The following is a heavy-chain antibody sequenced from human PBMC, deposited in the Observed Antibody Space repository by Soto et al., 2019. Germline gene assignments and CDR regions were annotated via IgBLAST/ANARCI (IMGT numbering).Heavy chain of an antibody. CDR3: VREEQQLEQRMDY. V-gene: IGHV3-33*01. D-gene: IGHD6-13*01. J-gene: IGHJ4*02. Sequence: QVQLVESGGGVVQPGRSLRLSCAASGFTFSSYGMHWVRQAPGKGLEWVAVIWYDGSNKNYADSVKGRFTISRDNSKNTLYLQMNSLRAEDTAVYFCVREEQQLEQRMDYWGQRTLVTVSS. CDR1: GFTFSSYG. CDR2: IWYDGSNK.